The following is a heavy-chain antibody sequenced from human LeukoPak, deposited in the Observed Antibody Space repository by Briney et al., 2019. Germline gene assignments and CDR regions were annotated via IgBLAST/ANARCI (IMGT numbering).Heavy chain of an antibody. Sequence: SETLSLTCAVYGGSFSGYYWSWIRQPPGKGLEWIGEINHSGSTNYNPSLKSRVTISVDTSKNQFSLKLSSVTAADTAVYYCARSYRYSNHFDYWGLGTLVTVSS. J-gene: IGHJ4*02. CDR3: ARSYRYSNHFDY. CDR2: INHSGST. CDR1: GGSFSGYY. V-gene: IGHV4-34*01. D-gene: IGHD4-11*01.